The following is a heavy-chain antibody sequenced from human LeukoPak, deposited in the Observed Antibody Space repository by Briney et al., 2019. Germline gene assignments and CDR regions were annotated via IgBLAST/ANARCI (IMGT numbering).Heavy chain of an antibody. V-gene: IGHV3-74*01. CDR3: ARGSSLAYYVDV. J-gene: IGHJ6*03. D-gene: IGHD3-16*02. CDR1: GFTFSSYW. CDR2: INTDGGTT. Sequence: GGSLRLSCVASGFTFSSYWMHWVRQAPGKGLVWVSRINTDGGTTTYADSVKGRFTISRDNAKNTPYLQMNSLRAEDTAVYYCARGSSLAYYVDVWGKGTTVTVSS.